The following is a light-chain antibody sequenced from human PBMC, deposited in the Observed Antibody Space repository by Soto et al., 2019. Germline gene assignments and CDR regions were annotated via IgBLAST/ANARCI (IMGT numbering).Light chain of an antibody. J-gene: IGKJ1*01. CDR1: QSVSNN. V-gene: IGKV3-15*01. CDR2: DAS. Sequence: ILMTQSPATLSVSPGERATLSCRASQSVSNNLAWYQQKPGQAPRLLLYDASTRATGITARFSGSGSGTDFPLTISGLQSEDFSVYYCQQYNNWPPWTFGQGTKVEIK. CDR3: QQYNNWPPWT.